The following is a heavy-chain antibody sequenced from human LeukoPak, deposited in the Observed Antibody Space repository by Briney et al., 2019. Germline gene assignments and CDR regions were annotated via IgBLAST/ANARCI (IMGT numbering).Heavy chain of an antibody. CDR3: AKDRFLEWLLRVPLFDY. CDR2: ISGSGGST. Sequence: GGSLRLSCAASGFTFSSYVLIWVRQAPGKGLEWVSAISGSGGSTYYADSVKGRFTISRDNSKNTLYLQMNSLRAEDTAVYYCAKDRFLEWLLRVPLFDYWGQETLVTVSS. J-gene: IGHJ4*02. V-gene: IGHV3-23*01. D-gene: IGHD3-3*01. CDR1: GFTFSSYV.